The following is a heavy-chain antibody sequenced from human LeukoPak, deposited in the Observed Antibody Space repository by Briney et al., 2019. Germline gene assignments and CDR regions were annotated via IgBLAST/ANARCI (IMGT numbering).Heavy chain of an antibody. J-gene: IGHJ4*02. D-gene: IGHD3-3*01. CDR2: IYYSGST. Sequence: SETLSLTCTVSGGSISSGDYYWSWIRQPPGKGLEWIGYIYYSGSTYYNPTLKSRVTISVDTSKNQFSLKLSSVTAADTAVYYCTRFTLYYYFWSGPSAPNYFDYWGQGTLVTVSS. CDR1: GGSISSGDYY. CDR3: TRFTLYYYFWSGPSAPNYFDY. V-gene: IGHV4-30-4*08.